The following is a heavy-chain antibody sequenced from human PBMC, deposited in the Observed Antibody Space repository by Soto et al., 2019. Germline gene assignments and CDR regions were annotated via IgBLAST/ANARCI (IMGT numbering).Heavy chain of an antibody. V-gene: IGHV3-7*03. D-gene: IGHD3-10*01. Sequence: GGSLRLSCVGSGFSLSNYFMSWVRQAPGKGLEWVANIKEDGSEKYYVESVKGRFTISRDNAKNSLYLQVSSLRDEDTAVYYCARPRFRGMDVWGQGTTVTVSS. CDR2: IKEDGSEK. CDR1: GFSLSNYF. J-gene: IGHJ6*02. CDR3: ARPRFRGMDV.